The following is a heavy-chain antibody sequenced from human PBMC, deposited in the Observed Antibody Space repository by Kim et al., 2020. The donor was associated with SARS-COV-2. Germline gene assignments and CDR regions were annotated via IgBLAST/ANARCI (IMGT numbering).Heavy chain of an antibody. J-gene: IGHJ4*02. CDR3: ATAPYYYGSGSHDY. D-gene: IGHD3-10*01. Sequence: AQKFQGRVTMTEDTSTDTAYMELSSLRSEDTAVYYCATAPYYYGSGSHDYWGQGTLVTVSS. V-gene: IGHV1-24*01.